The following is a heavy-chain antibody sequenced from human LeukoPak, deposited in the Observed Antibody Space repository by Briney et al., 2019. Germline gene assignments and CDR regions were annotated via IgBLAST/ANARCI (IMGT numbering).Heavy chain of an antibody. CDR2: ISSSGSTI. CDR1: GFPFISYE. Sequence: GGPLNPSCAPSGFPFISYEMNWVRPAPGKGREWVSYISSSGSTIYYADSVKGRFTISRDNAKNSLYLQMNSLRAEDTAVYYCARGYSGSYYAYYYYYMDVWGKGTTVTISS. CDR3: ARGYSGSYYAYYYYYMDV. J-gene: IGHJ6*03. D-gene: IGHD1-26*01. V-gene: IGHV3-48*03.